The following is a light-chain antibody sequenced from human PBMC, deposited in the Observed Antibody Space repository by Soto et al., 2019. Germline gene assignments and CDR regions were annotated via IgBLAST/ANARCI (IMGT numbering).Light chain of an antibody. CDR2: DAS. CDR3: QQFNGFPLT. Sequence: IQLTQSPSSLSASVGDRVTITCRAGQDIGSALAWYQQRPGKATKLLLYDASNLEAGVPSMFSGSGFGTDFTLTITSLRPEDFASYYCQQFNGFPLTFGGGTKVQIK. V-gene: IGKV1-13*02. J-gene: IGKJ4*01. CDR1: QDIGSA.